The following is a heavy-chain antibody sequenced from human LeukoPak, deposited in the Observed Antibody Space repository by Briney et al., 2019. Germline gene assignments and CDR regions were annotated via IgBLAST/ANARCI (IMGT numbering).Heavy chain of an antibody. V-gene: IGHV1-46*01. J-gene: IGHJ5*02. D-gene: IGHD6-19*01. Sequence: ASVKVSCKASGYTFTSYYMHWVRQAPGQGLEWMGITNPSGGSTSYAQKFQGRVTMTRDTSTSTVYMELRSLRSEGTAVDYWARDGRIAVAGTVPNWFDPWGQGTLVTVSS. CDR2: TNPSGGST. CDR3: ARDGRIAVAGTVPNWFDP. CDR1: GYTFTSYY.